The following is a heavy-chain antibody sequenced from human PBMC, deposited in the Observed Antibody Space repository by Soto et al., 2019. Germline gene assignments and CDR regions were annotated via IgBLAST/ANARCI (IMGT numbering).Heavy chain of an antibody. D-gene: IGHD6-13*01. CDR3: ARDEDSSSWYPLGY. Sequence: QVQLVQSGAEVKKPGSSVKVSCKASGGTFSSYAISWVRQAPGQGLEWMGGIIPIFGTANYAQKFQGRVTITADESTSTDYMELSSLRSEDTAVYYCARDEDSSSWYPLGYWGQGTLVTVSS. J-gene: IGHJ4*02. CDR2: IIPIFGTA. CDR1: GGTFSSYA. V-gene: IGHV1-69*12.